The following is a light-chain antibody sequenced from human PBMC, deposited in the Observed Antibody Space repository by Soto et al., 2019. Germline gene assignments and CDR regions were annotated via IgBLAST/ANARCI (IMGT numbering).Light chain of an antibody. CDR1: SSNIGSNY. V-gene: IGLV1-47*01. J-gene: IGLJ2*01. CDR3: CSFAGGATFL. Sequence: QSVLIQPPSASGTPGQRVTISCSGSSSNIGSNYVYWFQQLPGAAPKLLIYRNNQRPSGVSDRFSGSTSGNTASLTISALQAEDEAHYSCCSFAGGATFLFGGGTKLTVL. CDR2: RNN.